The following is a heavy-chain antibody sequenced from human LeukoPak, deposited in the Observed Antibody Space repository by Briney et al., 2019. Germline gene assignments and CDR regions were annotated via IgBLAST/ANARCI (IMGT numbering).Heavy chain of an antibody. CDR2: ISYDGRNK. CDR3: AKSRVNTYGFREFDY. Sequence: GGSLRLSCAASGFTFSSYGMQWVRQAPGKELDWVAVISYDGRNKYYADSVKGRFTISRDNSKNTLYLQMNSLRAEDTAVYYCAKSRVNTYGFREFDYWGQGTLVTVSS. CDR1: GFTFSSYG. D-gene: IGHD5-18*01. V-gene: IGHV3-30*18. J-gene: IGHJ4*02.